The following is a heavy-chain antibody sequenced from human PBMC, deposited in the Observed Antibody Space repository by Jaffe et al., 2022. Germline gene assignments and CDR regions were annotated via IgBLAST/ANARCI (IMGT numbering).Heavy chain of an antibody. CDR2: VKSKTDGGTT. V-gene: IGHV3-15*01. CDR1: GFIFSNAW. CDR3: TTGGKRGYGDAFDI. Sequence: EVQLVESGGGLVKPGGSLRLSCGASGFIFSNAWMSWVRQGPGKGLEWVGRVKSKTDGGTTDYAAPVKGRFAISRDDAENMLYLQMNSLKSEDSAVYYCTTGGKRGYGDAFDIWGQGTVVTVS. D-gene: IGHD3-3*01. J-gene: IGHJ3*02.